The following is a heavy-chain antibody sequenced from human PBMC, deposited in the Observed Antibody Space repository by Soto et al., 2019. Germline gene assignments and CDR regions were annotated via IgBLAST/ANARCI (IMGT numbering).Heavy chain of an antibody. CDR2: INPDGGGT. D-gene: IGHD4-4*01. Sequence: QVQLVQSGAEVKKPGASVKVSCKASGSTFTSYYMHWVRLAPGQGLEWMGIINPDGGGTSYAQQFQGRVIMTRDKSTSTVYMERSSLRSEDTAVYDCAVGGNYLSMDVWGQGTTVTVSS. V-gene: IGHV1-46*01. CDR3: AVGGNYLSMDV. J-gene: IGHJ6*02. CDR1: GSTFTSYY.